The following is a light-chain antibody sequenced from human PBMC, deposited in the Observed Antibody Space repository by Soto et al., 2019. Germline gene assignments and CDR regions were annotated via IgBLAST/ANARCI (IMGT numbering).Light chain of an antibody. CDR2: GAS. Sequence: EIVLTQSPGTLSLSPGERVTLSCRASQSISSSYIAWYQQKPGQAPRLLIYGASSRATGIADRFSGSGSGTDFTLTISRLEPEDFAVYYCQQYGSSPPVTFGGGTKVEIK. CDR1: QSISSSY. CDR3: QQYGSSPPVT. V-gene: IGKV3-20*01. J-gene: IGKJ4*01.